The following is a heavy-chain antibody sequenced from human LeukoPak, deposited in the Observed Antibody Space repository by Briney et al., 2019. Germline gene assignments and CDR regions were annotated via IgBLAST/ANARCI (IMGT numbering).Heavy chain of an antibody. V-gene: IGHV3-53*05. CDR2: IYSGGST. CDR3: ARDTPYGMDV. J-gene: IGHJ6*02. CDR1: GFTVITNY. Sequence: PGGSLRLSCAASGFTVITNYMSWVRQAPGKGLEWVSTIYSGGSTYYADSVKGRFILSRDISRNTLYLQMNSLRAEDTAVYYCARDTPYGMDVWGQGTTVTVSS.